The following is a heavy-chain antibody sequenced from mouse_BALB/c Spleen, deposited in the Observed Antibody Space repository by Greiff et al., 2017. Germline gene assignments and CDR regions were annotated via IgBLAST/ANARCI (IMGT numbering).Heavy chain of an antibody. V-gene: IGHV5-17*02. CDR3: ARYDYAPYYAMDY. J-gene: IGHJ4*01. D-gene: IGHD2-4*01. CDR1: GFTFSSFG. CDR2: ISSGSSTI. Sequence: EVQLVESGGGLVQPGGSRKLSCAASGFTFSSFGMHWVRQAPEKGLEWVAYISSGSSTIYYADTVKGRFTISRDNPKNTLFLQMTSLRSEDTAMYYCARYDYAPYYAMDYWGQGTSVTVSS.